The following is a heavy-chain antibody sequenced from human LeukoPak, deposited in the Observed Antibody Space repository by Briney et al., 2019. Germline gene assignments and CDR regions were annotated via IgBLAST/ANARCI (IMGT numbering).Heavy chain of an antibody. CDR1: VGSFSGYY. CDR3: ARGRSRSVCGGGSCHYFYYGMDV. CDR2: INHSGST. J-gene: IGHJ6*02. V-gene: IGHV4-34*01. D-gene: IGHD2-15*01. Sequence: SETLSLTCAVYVGSFSGYYWSWIRQPPGKGLEWIGEINHSGSTNYNPSLKSRVTISVDTSKNQFSLKLTSVTAADTAVYYCARGRSRSVCGGGSCHYFYYGMDVWGQGTTVTVSS.